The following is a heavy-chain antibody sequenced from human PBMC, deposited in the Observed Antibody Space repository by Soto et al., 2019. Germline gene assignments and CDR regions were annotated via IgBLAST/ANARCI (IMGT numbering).Heavy chain of an antibody. CDR2: IIPIFGTA. CDR1: GGTFSSYA. J-gene: IGHJ3*02. CDR3: ALTPAPDLMITFGGPHAFDI. V-gene: IGHV1-69*01. D-gene: IGHD3-16*01. Sequence: QVQLVQSGAEVKKPGSSVKVSCKASGGTFSSYAISWVRQAPGQGLEWMGGIIPIFGTANYAQKFQGRVTITADESTSTAYMELSSLRSEDTAVYYCALTPAPDLMITFGGPHAFDIWGQGTMVTVSS.